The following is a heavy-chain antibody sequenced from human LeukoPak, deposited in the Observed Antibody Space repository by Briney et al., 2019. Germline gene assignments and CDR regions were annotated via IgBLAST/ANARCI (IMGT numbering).Heavy chain of an antibody. CDR3: ARVSTIEVRH. D-gene: IGHD6-19*01. Sequence: GGSLRLSCAASGFTFSNYNMNWVRQPPGKGLEGVSYMGSSISNTIYYADSVKGRFTISRDNAKNSLYLQMDSLRAEDTAIYYCARVSTIEVRHWGQGTLVTVSS. CDR1: GFTFSNYN. V-gene: IGHV3-48*01. J-gene: IGHJ4*02. CDR2: MGSSISNTI.